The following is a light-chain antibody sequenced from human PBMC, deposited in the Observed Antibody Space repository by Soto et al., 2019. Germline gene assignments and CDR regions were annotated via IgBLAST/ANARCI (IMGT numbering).Light chain of an antibody. J-gene: IGKJ2*01. V-gene: IGKV1-5*03. Sequence: DIQMTQSPSTLSASVGDRVTITCRASQTIGEMLAWYQQKPGEAPKLLIYAASTLESGVPSRLSGSGSGTEFTLSISSLQPGDFANDYGQQYKSYSYSSGQGTKLEIK. CDR1: QTIGEM. CDR2: AAS. CDR3: QQYKSYSYS.